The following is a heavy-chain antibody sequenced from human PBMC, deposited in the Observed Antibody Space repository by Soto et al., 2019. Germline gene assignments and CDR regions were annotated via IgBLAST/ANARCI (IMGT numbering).Heavy chain of an antibody. V-gene: IGHV3-74*01. Sequence: GGSLRLSCAASGFTFSSYWMHWVRQAPGKGLVWVSRINSDGSSTSYADSVKGRFTISRDNAKNTLYLQMNSLRAEDTAVYYCARALGYCSSTSCYSLVNYYMDVWGKGTTVTVSS. J-gene: IGHJ6*03. CDR1: GFTFSSYW. D-gene: IGHD2-2*02. CDR3: ARALGYCSSTSCYSLVNYYMDV. CDR2: INSDGSST.